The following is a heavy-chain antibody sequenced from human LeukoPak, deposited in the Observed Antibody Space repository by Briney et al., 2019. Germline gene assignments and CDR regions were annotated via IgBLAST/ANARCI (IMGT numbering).Heavy chain of an antibody. CDR3: ARARAFKAFDY. J-gene: IGHJ4*02. Sequence: GGSLRLYCSASGSTFTTSWMNWVRQAPGKGLEWLASITPNASETYYVDSVRGRFTISRDDDKNSVYLQMNSLRAEDTAVYFCARARAFKAFDYWGQGNLVSVSS. D-gene: IGHD6-6*01. CDR2: ITPNASET. CDR1: GSTFTTSW. V-gene: IGHV3-7*01.